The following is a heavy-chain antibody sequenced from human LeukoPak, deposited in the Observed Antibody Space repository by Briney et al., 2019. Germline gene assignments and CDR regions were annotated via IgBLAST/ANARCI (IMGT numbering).Heavy chain of an antibody. V-gene: IGHV3-23*01. J-gene: IGHJ4*02. CDR3: AKEPRHCGGDCFSLLDC. Sequence: GGSLRLSCAASGFTFSSYSISWVRQAPGKGLGWVSLISGAGSPYYADSVKGRFTISRDNSKNTLYLQMNSLRAEDTAVYYCAKEPRHCGGDCFSLLDCWGQGTLVTVSS. CDR1: GFTFSSYS. CDR2: ISGAGSP. D-gene: IGHD2-21*02.